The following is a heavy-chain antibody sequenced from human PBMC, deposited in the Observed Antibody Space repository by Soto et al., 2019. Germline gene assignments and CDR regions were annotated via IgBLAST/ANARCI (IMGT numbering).Heavy chain of an antibody. CDR1: GGSISSYY. CDR3: ARAKAGYSSSWRHYYYYGMDV. D-gene: IGHD6-13*01. Sequence: SETLSLTCTVSGGSISSYYWSWIRQPPGKGLEWIGYIYYSGSTNYNPSLKSRVTISVDTSKNQFSLKLSSVTAADTAVYYCARAKAGYSSSWRHYYYYGMDVWGQGTTVTVSS. CDR2: IYYSGST. J-gene: IGHJ6*02. V-gene: IGHV4-59*01.